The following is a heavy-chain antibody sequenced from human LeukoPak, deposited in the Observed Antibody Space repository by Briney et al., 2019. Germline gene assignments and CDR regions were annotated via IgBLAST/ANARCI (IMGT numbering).Heavy chain of an antibody. J-gene: IGHJ3*02. D-gene: IGHD3-22*01. CDR3: AREHYDSSGYYSGNAFDI. CDR2: IIPIFGTA. V-gene: IGHV1-69*06. Sequence: ASVKVSCKASGGTFSSYAISWVRQAPGQGLEWLGGIIPIFGTANYAQKFQGRVTITADKSTSTAYMELSSLRSEDTAVYYCAREHYDSSGYYSGNAFDIWGQGTMVTVSS. CDR1: GGTFSSYA.